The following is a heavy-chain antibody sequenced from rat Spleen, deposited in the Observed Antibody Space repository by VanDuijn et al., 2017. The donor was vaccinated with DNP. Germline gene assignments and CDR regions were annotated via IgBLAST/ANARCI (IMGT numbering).Heavy chain of an antibody. D-gene: IGHD4-3*01. Sequence: EVQLVESGGGLVQPGRSLKLSCAASGFTYSNYVMAWVSQAPTKGLEWVASISTGGGNTYYRDSVKGRFTISRDNAKSTLYLQMDSLRSEDTATYYCASHNSGYFDYWGQGVTVTVSS. CDR1: GFTYSNYV. CDR3: ASHNSGYFDY. CDR2: ISTGGGNT. J-gene: IGHJ2*01. V-gene: IGHV5-25*01.